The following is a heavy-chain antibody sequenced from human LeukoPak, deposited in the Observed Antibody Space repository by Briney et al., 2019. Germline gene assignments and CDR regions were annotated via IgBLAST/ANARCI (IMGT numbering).Heavy chain of an antibody. CDR2: IDSDGSST. CDR3: ARGHPRLLWFGEVNPLGNYYYYGMDV. J-gene: IGHJ6*02. D-gene: IGHD3-10*01. CDR1: GSNSSNYW. Sequence: PGGSLRLSCAASGSNSSNYWMHWVRQGPGKGLVWVSRIDSDGSSTNYADSVKGRFTISRDNAKNTLYLQMNSLRAEDTAVYYCARGHPRLLWFGEVNPLGNYYYYGMDVWGQGTTVTVSS. V-gene: IGHV3-74*01.